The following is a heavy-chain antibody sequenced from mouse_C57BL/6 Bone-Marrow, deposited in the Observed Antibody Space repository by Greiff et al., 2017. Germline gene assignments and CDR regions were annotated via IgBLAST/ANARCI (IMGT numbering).Heavy chain of an antibody. D-gene: IGHD1-1*01. V-gene: IGHV14-3*01. CDR2: IAPANGNT. J-gene: IGHJ4*01. CDR3: ASRSYGSSYRRVRYYYTMDY. Sequence: VQLQQSVAELVRPGASVKLSCTASGFNIKNTYMHWVKQRPEQGLEWIGRIAPANGNTKYAPTFQCKAPLTADTSYNTAYLQLSSLPSEDTAIDYCASRSYGSSYRRVRYYYTMDYWGQGTSVTVSS. CDR1: GFNIKNTY.